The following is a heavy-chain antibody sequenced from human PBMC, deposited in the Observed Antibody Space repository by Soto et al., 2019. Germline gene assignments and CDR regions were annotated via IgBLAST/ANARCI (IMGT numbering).Heavy chain of an antibody. V-gene: IGHV3-30*18. CDR1: GFTFSSYG. J-gene: IGHJ5*02. CDR2: ISYDGSNK. CDR3: AKDVWFDP. Sequence: GGSLRLSCAASGFTFSSYGMHWVRQAPGKGLEWVAVISYDGSNKYYADSVKGRFTISRDNSKNTLYLQMNSLRAEDTAVYYCAKDVWFDPWGQGTLVTVSS.